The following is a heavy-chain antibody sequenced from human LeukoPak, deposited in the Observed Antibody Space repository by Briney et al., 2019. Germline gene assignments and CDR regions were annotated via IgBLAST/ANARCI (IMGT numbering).Heavy chain of an antibody. J-gene: IGHJ4*02. CDR1: GFTFSSYA. CDR2: ISGSGGST. V-gene: IGHV3-23*01. D-gene: IGHD6-19*01. Sequence: GSLRLSCAASGFTFSSYAMSWVRQAPGKGLEWVSAISGSGGSTYYADSVKGRFTISRDNSKNTLYLQMNSLRAEDTAVYYWAKDYPSVAGTGGYFDYWGQGTLVTVSS. CDR3: AKDYPSVAGTGGYFDY.